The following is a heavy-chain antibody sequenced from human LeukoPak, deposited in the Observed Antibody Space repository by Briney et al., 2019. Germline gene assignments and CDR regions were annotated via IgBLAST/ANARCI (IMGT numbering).Heavy chain of an antibody. Sequence: SETLSLTCAVYGGSFSGYYWSWIRQPPGKGLGWIGEINHSGSTNYNPSLKSRVTISVDTSKNQFSLKLSSVTAADTAVYYCARIHYDILTGYDYWGQGTLVTVSS. CDR1: GGSFSGYY. CDR2: INHSGST. V-gene: IGHV4-34*01. J-gene: IGHJ4*02. D-gene: IGHD3-9*01. CDR3: ARIHYDILTGYDY.